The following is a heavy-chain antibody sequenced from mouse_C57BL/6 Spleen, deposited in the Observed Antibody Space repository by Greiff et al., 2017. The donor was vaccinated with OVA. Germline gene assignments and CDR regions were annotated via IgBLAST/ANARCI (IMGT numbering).Heavy chain of an antibody. Sequence: QVQLQQPGAELVRPGSSVKLSCKASGYTFTSYWMHWVKQRPIQGLEWIGNIDPSDSDTHYNPKFKDKATLTVDKSSSTAYMQLSSLTSEDSAVDYCAREGNGYYWFAYWGQGTLVTVSA. CDR3: AREGNGYYWFAY. V-gene: IGHV1-52*01. D-gene: IGHD2-3*01. CDR1: GYTFTSYW. CDR2: IDPSDSDT. J-gene: IGHJ3*01.